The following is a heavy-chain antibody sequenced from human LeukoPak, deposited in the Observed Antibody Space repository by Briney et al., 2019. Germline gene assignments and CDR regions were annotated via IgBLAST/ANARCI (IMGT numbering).Heavy chain of an antibody. CDR2: ITSSSSTI. D-gene: IGHD4-17*01. J-gene: IGHJ4*02. V-gene: IGHV3-48*02. Sequence: PGGSLRLSCAASGFTFSSPDMNWVRQAPGKGLEWVSYITSSSSTICYADSVKGRFTISRDNAKNSLYLQMNSLRDEDTAVYYCARDRDGDPSFEYWGQGTLVTVSS. CDR3: ARDRDGDPSFEY. CDR1: GFTFSSPD.